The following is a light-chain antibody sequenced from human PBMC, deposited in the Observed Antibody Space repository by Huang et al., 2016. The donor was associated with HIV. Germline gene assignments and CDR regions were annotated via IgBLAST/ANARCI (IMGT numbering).Light chain of an antibody. V-gene: IGKV3-20*01. CDR1: QSVNSRF. CDR2: GAS. CDR3: QQFGSALKWT. Sequence: ETVLTQSPGTLSLSQGERATVSCRASQSVNSRFLAWYQHKPGQAPRLIIDGASNRATGIPDRFSGSGSGTDFTLTISRLEPEDFAVYYCQQFGSALKWTFGQGTKVEIK. J-gene: IGKJ1*01.